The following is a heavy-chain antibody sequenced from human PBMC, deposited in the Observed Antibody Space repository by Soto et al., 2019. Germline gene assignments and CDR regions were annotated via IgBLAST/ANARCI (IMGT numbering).Heavy chain of an antibody. D-gene: IGHD3-22*01. J-gene: IGHJ5*02. CDR2: IYHSGST. Sequence: SETRCLTTPVSVGFIRPGAYFWCCILQTPGKGLEWVGYIYHSGSTYYNPSLKSRVTISVDRSKNRFSLNLNSVTAADTAVYYCARANRPITMTYLNWFDPWGQGTLVTVS. V-gene: IGHV4-30-2*01. CDR1: VGFIRPGAYF. CDR3: ARANRPITMTYLNWFDP.